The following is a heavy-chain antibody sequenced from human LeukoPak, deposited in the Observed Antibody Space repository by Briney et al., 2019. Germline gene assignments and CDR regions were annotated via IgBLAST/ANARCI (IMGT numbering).Heavy chain of an antibody. J-gene: IGHJ6*02. D-gene: IGHD5-24*01. CDR1: GFTFSSYS. V-gene: IGHV3-21*01. CDR2: ISSSSSYV. CDR3: ARDGYTSAPMDV. Sequence: GGSLRLSCAASGFTFSSYSLNWVRQAPGKGLEWVSSISSSSSYVYYAESVKGRFTISRDNAKNSLYLQMNSLRAEDTAVYHCARDGYTSAPMDVWGQGTTVTVSS.